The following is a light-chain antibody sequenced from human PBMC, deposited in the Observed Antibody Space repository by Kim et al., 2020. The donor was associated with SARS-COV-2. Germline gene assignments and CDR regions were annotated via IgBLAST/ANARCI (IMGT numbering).Light chain of an antibody. CDR2: RDD. J-gene: IGLJ1*01. CDR3: SVWDGTLRGYV. Sequence: QAGLTQPPSVSKGLGQTATLTCTGNSSDVGHHGAAWLQHHRGHPPKLLSYRDDSRPSGISERFSASRSGDTASLTISGLQPEDEADYYCSVWDGTLRGYVFGTGTKVTVL. V-gene: IGLV10-54*04. CDR1: SSDVGHHG.